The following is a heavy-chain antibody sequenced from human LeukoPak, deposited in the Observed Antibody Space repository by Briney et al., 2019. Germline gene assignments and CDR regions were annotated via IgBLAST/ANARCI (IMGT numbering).Heavy chain of an antibody. CDR2: ISGSGGTT. D-gene: IGHD5-18*01. CDR1: GFTFSSYG. Sequence: GGSLRLSCAASGFTFSSYGMSWVRQAPGKGLEWVSGISGSGGTTYYADSVKGRFTISRDNAKNSLYLQMNSLRDEDTAVYYCARDMGYSSYGYFYWGQGTLVTVSS. CDR3: ARDMGYSSYGYFY. V-gene: IGHV3-21*01. J-gene: IGHJ4*02.